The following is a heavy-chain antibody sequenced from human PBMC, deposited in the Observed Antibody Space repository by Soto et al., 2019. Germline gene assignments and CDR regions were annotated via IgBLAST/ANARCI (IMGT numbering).Heavy chain of an antibody. CDR3: ARGDRDREMQGEYFQH. V-gene: IGHV1-69*12. Sequence: QVQLVQSGAEVKKPGSSVKVSCKASGGTFGSYAISWVRQAPGQGLEWMGGIIPIFGTANYAQKFQGRVTITADESTSTAYMELRSLRSEDTAVYYCARGDRDREMQGEYFQHWGQGTLVTVSS. CDR1: GGTFGSYA. CDR2: IIPIFGTA. J-gene: IGHJ1*01.